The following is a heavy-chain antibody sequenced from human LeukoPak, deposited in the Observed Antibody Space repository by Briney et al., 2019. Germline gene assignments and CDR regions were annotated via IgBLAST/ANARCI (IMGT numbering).Heavy chain of an antibody. CDR3: AKGIAVAGTGYFDY. Sequence: GGSLRLSCAVSGFSVSGYWMTWVRQAPGKGLEWVSAISGSGGSTYYADSVKGRFTISRDNSKNTLYLQMNSLRAEDTAVYYCAKGIAVAGTGYFDYWGQGTLVTVSS. J-gene: IGHJ4*02. V-gene: IGHV3-23*01. D-gene: IGHD6-19*01. CDR1: GFSVSGYW. CDR2: ISGSGGST.